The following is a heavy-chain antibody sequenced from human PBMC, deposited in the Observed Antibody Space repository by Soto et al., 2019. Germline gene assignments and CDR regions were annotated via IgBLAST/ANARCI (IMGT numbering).Heavy chain of an antibody. D-gene: IGHD2-15*01. Sequence: QVQLVESGGGVVQPGRSLRLSCAASGFTFSSYGMHWVRQAPGKGLEWVAVISYDGSNKYYADSVKGRFTISRDNSKNTLYLQMNSLRVEDTAVYYCAAPYCSGGSCYFRDYYYGMDVWGQGTTVTVSS. CDR3: AAPYCSGGSCYFRDYYYGMDV. CDR1: GFTFSSYG. J-gene: IGHJ6*02. CDR2: ISYDGSNK. V-gene: IGHV3-30*03.